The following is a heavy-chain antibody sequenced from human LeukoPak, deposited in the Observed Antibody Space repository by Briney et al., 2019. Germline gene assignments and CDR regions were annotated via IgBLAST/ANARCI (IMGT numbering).Heavy chain of an antibody. Sequence: GGSLRLSCAASGFTFSDYYMSWIRQAPGKGLEWVSYISSSGSTIYYADSVKGRFTISRDNAKNSLYLEMNILRAEDTAVYYCARGLWFGELGYDYWGQGTLVTVSS. CDR1: GFTFSDYY. CDR2: ISSSGSTI. CDR3: ARGLWFGELGYDY. V-gene: IGHV3-11*04. D-gene: IGHD3-10*01. J-gene: IGHJ4*02.